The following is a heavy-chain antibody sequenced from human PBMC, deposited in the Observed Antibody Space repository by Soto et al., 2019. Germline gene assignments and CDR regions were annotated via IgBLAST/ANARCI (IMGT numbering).Heavy chain of an antibody. CDR1: GYTFTGYY. D-gene: IGHD6-19*01. CDR3: ARLFPRLAVADTQNWFAP. V-gene: IGHV1-2*02. CDR2: INPNSGGT. J-gene: IGHJ5*02. Sequence: ASVNVSFKASGYTFTGYYMHWVPQAPGQGLELMGWINPNSGGTNYAQKFQGRVTMTRDTSISTAYMELSRLRSDDTAVYYCARLFPRLAVADTQNWFAPWGQGTLVTVSS.